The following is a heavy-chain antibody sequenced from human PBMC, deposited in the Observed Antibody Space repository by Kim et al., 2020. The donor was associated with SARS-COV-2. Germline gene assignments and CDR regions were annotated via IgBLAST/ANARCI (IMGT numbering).Heavy chain of an antibody. Sequence: AQKLQGRVTITADESTSTAYMELSSLRYEDTAVYDCARRGSGWLSAWFDPWGQGTLVTVSS. J-gene: IGHJ5*02. D-gene: IGHD6-19*01. CDR3: ARRGSGWLSAWFDP. V-gene: IGHV1-69*01.